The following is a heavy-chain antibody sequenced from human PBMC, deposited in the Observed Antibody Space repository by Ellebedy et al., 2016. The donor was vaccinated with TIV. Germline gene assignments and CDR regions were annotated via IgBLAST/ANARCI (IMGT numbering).Heavy chain of an antibody. CDR2: IYFTGNT. D-gene: IGHD5-18*01. Sequence: MPSETLSLTCTVSDGSISSFHWSWIRQPTGKGLEWIGYIYFTGNTTYKPSLKSRFTISVDRSKNQFSLKLTSVTAADTAVYYCARADTYGSLPTKYDSWGQGTLSTDSS. CDR3: ARADTYGSLPTKYDS. J-gene: IGHJ4*02. CDR1: DGSISSFH. V-gene: IGHV4-59*01.